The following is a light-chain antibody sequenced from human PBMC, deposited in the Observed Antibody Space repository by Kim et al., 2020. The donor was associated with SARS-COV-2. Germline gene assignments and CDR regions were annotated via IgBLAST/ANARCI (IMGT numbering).Light chain of an antibody. J-gene: IGKJ4*01. CDR2: AAS. Sequence: ASVGDRVTITCRARQGISSYLAWYQQKPGKAPDLLIYAASTLQSGVPSRFCGSGSGTAFTLTISSLQPEDSATYYCQQLNSFPRTFGGGTKVDIK. V-gene: IGKV1-9*01. CDR3: QQLNSFPRT. CDR1: QGISSY.